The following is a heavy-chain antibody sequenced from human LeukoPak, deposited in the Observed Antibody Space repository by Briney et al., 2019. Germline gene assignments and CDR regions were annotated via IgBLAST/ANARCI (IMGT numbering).Heavy chain of an antibody. D-gene: IGHD5-18*01. Sequence: GGSLRLSCAASGFTFSSYGMHWVRQAPGKGLEGVAVIRYDGSNKYYSDSVKGRFTISRDNSKNTLYLQMHSLRAEDTAVYYCAKERDTAMVTIAYWGQGTLVTVSS. CDR3: AKERDTAMVTIAY. CDR1: GFTFSSYG. V-gene: IGHV3-30*02. CDR2: IRYDGSNK. J-gene: IGHJ4*02.